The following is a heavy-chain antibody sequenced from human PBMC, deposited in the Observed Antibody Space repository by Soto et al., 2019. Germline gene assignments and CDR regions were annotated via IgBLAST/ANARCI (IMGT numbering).Heavy chain of an antibody. Sequence: EVQLVESGGGFVQPGGSLRVSCAASGFTFSTHSMNWVRQAPGKGLEWVSYISSRSSTIYYADSVKGRFTSSRDNARNSLYLQMNSLRDEDTAVYYCASQYSSSWYVIYWGQGTLVTVSS. CDR2: ISSRSSTI. CDR3: ASQYSSSWYVIY. D-gene: IGHD6-13*01. CDR1: GFTFSTHS. J-gene: IGHJ4*02. V-gene: IGHV3-48*02.